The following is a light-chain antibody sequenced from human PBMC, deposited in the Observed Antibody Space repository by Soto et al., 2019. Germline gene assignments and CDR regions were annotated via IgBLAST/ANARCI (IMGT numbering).Light chain of an antibody. CDR2: GAS. V-gene: IGKV3-20*01. CDR3: QQYGSSPNS. Sequence: EIVLTQSPGTLSLSPGARATLSCRASQSVSSSYLAWYQQKPGQAPRLIIYGASNRAISIPDRVSGSGSGTDFTLTISRLEPEDFAVYSCQQYGSSPNSFGGGPEVE. J-gene: IGKJ4*01. CDR1: QSVSSSY.